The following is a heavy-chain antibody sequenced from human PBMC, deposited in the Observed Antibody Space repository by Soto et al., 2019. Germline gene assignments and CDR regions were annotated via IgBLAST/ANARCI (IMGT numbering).Heavy chain of an antibody. CDR1: GFTFIGYW. J-gene: IGHJ5*02. D-gene: IGHD2-15*01. CDR3: ARDVSVVRERWFDP. V-gene: IGHV3-74*03. Sequence: EVQLVESGGGVVQPGGSLRLSCAASGFTFIGYWMHWVRQGPGKGLVWVARINNDGIDTTYADSVKGRFTISRDNTKNMVYLEMNCLRAADTAVYNCARDVSVVRERWFDPWGQGTLVTVSS. CDR2: INNDGIDT.